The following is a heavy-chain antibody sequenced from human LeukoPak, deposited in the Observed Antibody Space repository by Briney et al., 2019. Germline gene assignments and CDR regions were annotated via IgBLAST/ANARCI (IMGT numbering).Heavy chain of an antibody. Sequence: PGRSLRLSCAASGFTFSSYGMHWVRQAPGKGLEWVAVIWYDGSNKYYADSVKGRFTISRDNSKNTLYLQMNSLRAEDTAVYYCARDGDIVVVPAANGGVDYWGQRTLVTVSS. J-gene: IGHJ4*02. CDR1: GFTFSSYG. CDR2: IWYDGSNK. D-gene: IGHD2-2*01. CDR3: ARDGDIVVVPAANGGVDY. V-gene: IGHV3-33*01.